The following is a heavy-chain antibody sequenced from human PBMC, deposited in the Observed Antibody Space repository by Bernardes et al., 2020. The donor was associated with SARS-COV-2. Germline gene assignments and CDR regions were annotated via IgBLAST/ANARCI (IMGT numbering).Heavy chain of an antibody. CDR3: ARQDIGAIFGVVITPAGMDV. Sequence: SKTLYLTCSVSGGSISTSNYYWGWIRQPPGKGLEWIGSIYSSGNSYYNPSLQSRVSESVDTSKNQFSLKLSSVTAADTAVYYCARQDIGAIFGVVITPAGMDVWGQGTTVTVSS. CDR2: IYSSGNS. J-gene: IGHJ6*02. CDR1: GGSISTSNYY. V-gene: IGHV4-39*01. D-gene: IGHD3-3*01.